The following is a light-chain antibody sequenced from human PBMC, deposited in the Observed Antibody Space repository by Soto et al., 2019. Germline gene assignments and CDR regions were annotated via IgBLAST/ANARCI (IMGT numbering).Light chain of an antibody. CDR3: QQSYKTPHT. CDR2: AAS. CDR1: QGINNY. J-gene: IGKJ2*01. V-gene: IGKV1-17*03. Sequence: DIQMAQSPSAMSASVGDRVTITCRASQGINNYLAWFQQKPGEAPKRLIYAASSLQSGAPSRFSGSGSGTEFTLTIRSLQPEDFGTYYCQQSYKTPHTFGQGTKLETK.